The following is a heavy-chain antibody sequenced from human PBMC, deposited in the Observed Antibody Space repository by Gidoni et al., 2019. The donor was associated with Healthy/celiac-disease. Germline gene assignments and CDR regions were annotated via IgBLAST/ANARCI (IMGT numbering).Heavy chain of an antibody. CDR1: GVTFSSYA. V-gene: IGHV3-30-3*01. D-gene: IGHD6-19*01. Sequence: QVQLVESGGGVVQPGRSLRLSCAAAGVTFSSYAMHWVRQAPGKGLEWVAVISYDGSNKYYADSVKGRFTISRDNSKNTLYLQMNSLRAEDTAVYYCAREGYSSGWSNFDYWGQGTLVTVSS. CDR2: ISYDGSNK. J-gene: IGHJ4*02. CDR3: AREGYSSGWSNFDY.